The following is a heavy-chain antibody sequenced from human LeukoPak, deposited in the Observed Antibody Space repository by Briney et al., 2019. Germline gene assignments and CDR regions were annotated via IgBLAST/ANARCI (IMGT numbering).Heavy chain of an antibody. Sequence: GGSLRLSCTASIFTFSGYYMSWIRQAPGKGLEWVSYISSSGSTIYADSVKGRFTISRDNAKNSLYLQMNSLRAEDTALYYCAKVASSGYHYAFDIWGQGTMVTVSS. CDR2: ISSSGSTI. J-gene: IGHJ3*02. V-gene: IGHV3-11*01. CDR1: IFTFSGYY. D-gene: IGHD3-22*01. CDR3: AKVASSGYHYAFDI.